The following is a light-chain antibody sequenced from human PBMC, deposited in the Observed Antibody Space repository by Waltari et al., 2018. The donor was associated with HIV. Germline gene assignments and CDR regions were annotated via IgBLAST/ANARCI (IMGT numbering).Light chain of an antibody. CDR2: QVS. J-gene: IGKJ2*01. V-gene: IGKV2-30*01. Sequence: EVVMTQSPRPLPVPLGQPTSIPCRSIQSLVFRDGNTFFHWFHQRPGQSPSRLIYQVSNRDSGVPDRFSGIGSGTDFAHKISRVESEDVVIFGCLQGTHWPPTFGQGTTLEIK. CDR3: LQGTHWPPT. CDR1: QSLVFRDGNTF.